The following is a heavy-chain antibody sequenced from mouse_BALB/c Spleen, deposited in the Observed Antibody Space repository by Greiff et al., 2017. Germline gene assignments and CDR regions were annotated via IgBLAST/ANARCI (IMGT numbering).Heavy chain of an antibody. CDR3: ARLITGRYFDV. D-gene: IGHD2-4*01. J-gene: IGHJ1*01. V-gene: IGHV5-6*01. CDR2: ISSGGSYT. Sequence: EVKLMESGGDLVKPGGSLKLSCAASGFTFSSYGMSWVRQTPDKRLEWVATISSGGSYTYYPDSVKGRFTISRDNAKNTLYLQMSSLKSEDTAMYYCARLITGRYFDVWGAGTTVTVSS. CDR1: GFTFSSYG.